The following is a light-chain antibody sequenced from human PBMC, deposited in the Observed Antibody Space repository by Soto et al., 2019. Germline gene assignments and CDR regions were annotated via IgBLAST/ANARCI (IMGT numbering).Light chain of an antibody. V-gene: IGKV1-5*03. Sequence: DIQMTQSPSTLSGSVGDRVTITCRASQTISSWLAWYQQKPGKAPKLLIYKASTLKSGVPSRFSGSGSGTEFTLTISSLQPDDFATYYCQHDYNFPRTFGQGTKVDIK. J-gene: IGKJ1*01. CDR2: KAS. CDR3: QHDYNFPRT. CDR1: QTISSW.